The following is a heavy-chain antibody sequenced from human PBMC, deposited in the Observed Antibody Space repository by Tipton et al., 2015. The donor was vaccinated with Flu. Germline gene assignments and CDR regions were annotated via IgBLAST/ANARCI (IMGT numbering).Heavy chain of an antibody. CDR2: VYFSGST. D-gene: IGHD5-18*01. CDR3: ARAGYTYGLRYFDY. CDR1: GDSVSSGTYY. V-gene: IGHV4-61*01. Sequence: TLSLTCTVSGDSVSSGTYYWSWIRQPPGKRLEWIGYVYFSGSTNYNPSLKSRVTISVDTSNNQFSLNVSSVTAADTAMYYCARAGYTYGLRYFDYWGQGTLVTVSS. J-gene: IGHJ4*02.